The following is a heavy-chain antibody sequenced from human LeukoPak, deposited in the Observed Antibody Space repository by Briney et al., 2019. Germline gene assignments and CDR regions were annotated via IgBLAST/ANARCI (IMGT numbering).Heavy chain of an antibody. J-gene: IGHJ6*03. CDR2: IYTSGST. CDR3: ARDLRYYYYYMDV. D-gene: IGHD3-9*01. CDR1: GGSISNYY. V-gene: IGHV4-4*07. Sequence: PSETLSLTCTVSGGSISNYYWSWLRQPAGKGLEWIGRIYTSGSTNYNPSLKSRVTMSVDTSKNQFSLKLSSVTAADTAVYYCARDLRYYYYYMDVWGKGTTVTVSS.